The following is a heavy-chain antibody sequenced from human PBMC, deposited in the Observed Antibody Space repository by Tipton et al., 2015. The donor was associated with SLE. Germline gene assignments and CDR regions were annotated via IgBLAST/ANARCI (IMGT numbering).Heavy chain of an antibody. J-gene: IGHJ1*01. CDR2: IYYSGST. Sequence: TLSLTCTVYGGSISSHYWSWIRQPPGKGLEWIGYIYYSGSTNYNPSLKSRVTISVDTSKNQFSLKLSSVTAADTAVYYCARVALDSYSSSWSEYFQHWGQGTLVTVSS. D-gene: IGHD6-13*01. V-gene: IGHV4-59*11. CDR3: ARVALDSYSSSWSEYFQH. CDR1: GGSISSHY.